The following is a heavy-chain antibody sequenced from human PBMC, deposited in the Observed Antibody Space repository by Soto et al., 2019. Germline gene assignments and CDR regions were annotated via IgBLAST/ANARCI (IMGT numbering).Heavy chain of an antibody. CDR3: ARKDSGYGDYMDV. J-gene: IGHJ6*03. CDR2: IYYSGST. V-gene: IGHV4-31*03. CDR1: GGSISSGGYY. D-gene: IGHD5-12*01. Sequence: QVQLQESGPGLVKPSQTLSLTCTVSGGSISSGGYYWSWISQHPGKGLEWIGYIYYSGSTYYNPSLKSRVTMSVDTSENQFSLSLSSVTAADTAVYYCARKDSGYGDYMDVWGKGTTVTVSS.